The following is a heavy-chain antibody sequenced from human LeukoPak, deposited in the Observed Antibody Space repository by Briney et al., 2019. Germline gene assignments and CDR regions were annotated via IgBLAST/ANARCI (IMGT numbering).Heavy chain of an antibody. CDR3: ARDVGLAY. J-gene: IGHJ4*01. Sequence: SETLSLTCTVSGVSINTYYWSWFRQPVGKSLEWIGRIHSDGSTYDNPSLRSPVCMSIDTSKNQFSLTLTSVTAADTAVYFCARDVGLAYWGHGILVTVSS. V-gene: IGHV4-4*07. CDR2: IHSDGST. CDR1: GVSINTYY.